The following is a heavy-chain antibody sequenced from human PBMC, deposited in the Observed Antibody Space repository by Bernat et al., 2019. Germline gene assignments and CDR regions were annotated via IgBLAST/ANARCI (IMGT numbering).Heavy chain of an antibody. V-gene: IGHV3-15*07. CDR3: TTRFRELLDDAFDI. CDR2: IKSKTDGGTT. Sequence: EVQLVQSGGGLVKPGGSLRLSCAASGFTFSNAWMNWVRQAPGKGLEWVGRIKSKTDGGTTDYAAPVKGRFTISRDDSKNTLYLQMNSLKTEDTAVYYCTTRFRELLDDAFDIWGQGTMVTVSS. J-gene: IGHJ3*02. D-gene: IGHD3-10*01. CDR1: GFTFSNAW.